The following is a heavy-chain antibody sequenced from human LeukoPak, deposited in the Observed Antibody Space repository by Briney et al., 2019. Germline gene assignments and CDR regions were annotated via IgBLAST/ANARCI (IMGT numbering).Heavy chain of an antibody. D-gene: IGHD5-12*01. CDR1: GFTFSTSW. J-gene: IGHJ4*02. CDR2: ISYDGSNK. CDR3: RGGLRDYIDY. V-gene: IGHV3-30*03. Sequence: PGGSLRLSCAASGFTFSTSWMSWVRQVPGKGLEWVAVISYDGSNKYYADSVKGRFTISRDNSKNTLYLQMNSLRAEDTAVYYCRGGLRDYIDYWGQGTLVTVSS.